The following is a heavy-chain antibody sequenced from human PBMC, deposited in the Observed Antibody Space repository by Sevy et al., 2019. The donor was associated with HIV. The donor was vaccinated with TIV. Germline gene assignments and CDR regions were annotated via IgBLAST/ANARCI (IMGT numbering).Heavy chain of an antibody. V-gene: IGHV3-48*03. J-gene: IGHJ6*02. CDR1: GFTFSSYE. D-gene: IGHD3-3*01. CDR3: ARDLTIFGVVIFSAERMDV. Sequence: GGSLRLSCAASGFTFSSYEMNWVRQAPGKGLEWVSYISSSGSTIYYADSVKGRFNISRDNAKNSLYLQMNSLRAEDTAVYYCARDLTIFGVVIFSAERMDVWGQGTTVTVSS. CDR2: ISSSGSTI.